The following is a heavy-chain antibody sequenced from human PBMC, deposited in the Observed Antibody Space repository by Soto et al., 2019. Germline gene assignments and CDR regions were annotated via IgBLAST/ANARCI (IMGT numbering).Heavy chain of an antibody. J-gene: IGHJ4*02. CDR3: ARGPNYYDSSAYALDY. Sequence: PGGSLRLSCAASGFTFSSYSMNWVRQAPGKGLEWVSSISTSSGYIFYADSVKGRFTISRDNAKNSLYLQMNSLRAEDTAVYYCARGPNYYDSSAYALDYWGQGTLVTVSS. D-gene: IGHD3-22*01. CDR1: GFTFSSYS. V-gene: IGHV3-21*01. CDR2: ISTSSGYI.